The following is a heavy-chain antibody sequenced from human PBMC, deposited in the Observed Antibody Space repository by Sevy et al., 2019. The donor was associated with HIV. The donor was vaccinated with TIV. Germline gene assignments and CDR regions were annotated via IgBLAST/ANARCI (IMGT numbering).Heavy chain of an antibody. V-gene: IGHV1-69*13. J-gene: IGHJ3*02. CDR3: AGGKGGGRGAFDI. CDR1: GGTFSSYA. D-gene: IGHD2-15*01. CDR2: IIPIFGTA. Sequence: ASVKVSCKASGGTFSSYAISWVRQAPGQGLEWMGGIIPIFGTANYAQKFQGRVTITADESTSTAYMELSSLRSEDTAVYYWAGGKGGGRGAFDIWGQGTMVTVSS.